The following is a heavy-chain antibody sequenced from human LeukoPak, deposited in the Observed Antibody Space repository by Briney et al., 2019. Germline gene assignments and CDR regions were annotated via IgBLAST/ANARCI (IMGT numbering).Heavy chain of an antibody. CDR1: GGSFSGYY. Sequence: PSETLSLTCAVYGGSFSGYYWGWIRQPPGKGLEWIGYIYYSGSTNYNPSLKSRVTISVDTSKNQFSLKLSSVTAADTAVYYCARIEGYCSGGSCYQTIDYWGQGTLVTVSS. D-gene: IGHD2-15*01. V-gene: IGHV4-59*01. J-gene: IGHJ4*02. CDR3: ARIEGYCSGGSCYQTIDY. CDR2: IYYSGST.